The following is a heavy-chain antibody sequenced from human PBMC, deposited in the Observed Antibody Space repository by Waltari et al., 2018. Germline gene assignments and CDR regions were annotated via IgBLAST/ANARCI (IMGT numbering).Heavy chain of an antibody. Sequence: QVQLVQSGAEVKKPGASVKVSCKASGYTFTGYYMHWVRQAPGQGLEWMVWLNPNSGCTNVAQKFQGWVTMTRDTSISTAYMELSRLRSDDTAVYYCARVGTGTNAFDYWGQGTLVTVSS. V-gene: IGHV1-2*04. CDR2: LNPNSGCT. CDR3: ARVGTGTNAFDY. CDR1: GYTFTGYY. D-gene: IGHD1-7*01. J-gene: IGHJ4*02.